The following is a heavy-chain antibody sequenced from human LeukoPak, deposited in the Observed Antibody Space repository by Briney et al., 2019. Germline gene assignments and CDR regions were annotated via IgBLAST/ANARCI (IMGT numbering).Heavy chain of an antibody. D-gene: IGHD1-26*01. V-gene: IGHV3-48*04. J-gene: IGHJ4*02. CDR1: GFTFSSYS. CDR3: ARDNYSGSRYFDH. Sequence: GGSLRLSCAASGFTFSSYSMMWVRQAPGKGLEWVSYISSSGRTMYYADSVKGRFTVSRDNAKNSLYLQMNSLRAEDTAIYYCARDNYSGSRYFDHWGQGTLVTVSS. CDR2: ISSSGRTM.